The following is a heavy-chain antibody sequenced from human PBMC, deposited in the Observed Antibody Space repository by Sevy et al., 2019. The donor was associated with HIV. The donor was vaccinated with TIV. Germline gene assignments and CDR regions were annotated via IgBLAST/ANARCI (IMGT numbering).Heavy chain of an antibody. CDR2: INKGGSEK. CDR1: GFTFSAYW. CDR3: ARALAAAAAS. J-gene: IGHJ5*02. D-gene: IGHD6-13*01. V-gene: IGHV3-7*01. Sequence: GGSLRLSCAASGFTFSAYWMHWVRQAPGKGLEWVANINKGGSEKYYVDSVKGRFTISRDNAKNSLFLQMNSLRAEDTAVYYCARALAAAAASWGQGALVTVSS.